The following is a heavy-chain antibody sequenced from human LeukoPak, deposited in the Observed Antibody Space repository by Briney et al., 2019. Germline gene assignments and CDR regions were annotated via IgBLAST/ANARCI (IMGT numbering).Heavy chain of an antibody. J-gene: IGHJ4*02. CDR1: GYTFANYL. Sequence: ASVKVSCKTSGYTFANYLIHWVRQARGLGHEWMGIINPRRGSTRYAQKFQDRVVVTRATSTSTVYMELSSLRPDDTAVYYCMREEAAEAKNFDYWGQGTLVTVSS. CDR2: INPRRGST. D-gene: IGHD6-13*01. CDR3: MREEAAEAKNFDY. V-gene: IGHV1-46*01.